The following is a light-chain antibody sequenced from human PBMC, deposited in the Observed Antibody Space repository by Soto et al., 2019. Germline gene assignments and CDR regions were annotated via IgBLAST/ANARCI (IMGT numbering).Light chain of an antibody. CDR2: EVS. CDR1: SSDVGGYNY. V-gene: IGLV2-14*01. J-gene: IGLJ1*01. CDR3: TSYTISSTHDC. Sequence: QSVLTQPASVSGSPGQSITISCTGTSSDVGGYNYVSWYQQHPGKAPKLIIYEVSNRPTGVSNRFSGSKSGHTASLTISGLQSEDEADYFGTSYTISSTHDCFGTGTKLTVL.